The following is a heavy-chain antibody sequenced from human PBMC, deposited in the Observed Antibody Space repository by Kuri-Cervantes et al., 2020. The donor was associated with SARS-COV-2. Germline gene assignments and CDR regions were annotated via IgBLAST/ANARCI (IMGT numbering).Heavy chain of an antibody. CDR2: ISYDGSNK. Sequence: LSLTCAASGFTFSSYGMHWVRQAPGKGLEWVAVISYDGSNKYYADSVKGRFTISRDNSKNTLYLQMNSLSAEDTAVYYCAKDLGGYVGYWGQGTLVTVSS. D-gene: IGHD3-22*01. J-gene: IGHJ4*02. CDR3: AKDLGGYVGY. V-gene: IGHV3-30*18. CDR1: GFTFSSYG.